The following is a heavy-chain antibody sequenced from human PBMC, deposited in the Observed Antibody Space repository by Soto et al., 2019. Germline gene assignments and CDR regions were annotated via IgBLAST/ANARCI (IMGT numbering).Heavy chain of an antibody. V-gene: IGHV3-23*01. J-gene: IGHJ6*02. Sequence: GGSLRLSCTTSVFTFSSYAMSWVRRPPGKGLEWVSVISGSGDSTYYAASVKGRFTISRDNFRNTLYLQMNTLRAEDTAVYHCVKNRGSGRPYYYAMGVWGHGTTVTVSS. CDR3: VKNRGSGRPYYYAMGV. CDR2: ISGSGDST. CDR1: VFTFSSYA. D-gene: IGHD3-10*01.